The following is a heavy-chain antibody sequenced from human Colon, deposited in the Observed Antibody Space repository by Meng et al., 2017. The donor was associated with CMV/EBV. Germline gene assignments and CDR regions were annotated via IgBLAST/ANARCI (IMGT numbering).Heavy chain of an antibody. CDR1: GGSISSSSHY. V-gene: IGHV4-39*07. J-gene: IGHJ6*02. CDR2: FDYAGSS. Sequence: SETLSLTCTVSGGSISSSSHYWGWIRQSPGKGLEWIGNFDYAGSSSYHSSLESRVTMSVDTSRNQFSLNLRSVTAADTAVYYCVRDPQRPDYYDSLVYGMDVWGQGTTVTVSS. CDR3: VRDPQRPDYYDSLVYGMDV. D-gene: IGHD3-22*01.